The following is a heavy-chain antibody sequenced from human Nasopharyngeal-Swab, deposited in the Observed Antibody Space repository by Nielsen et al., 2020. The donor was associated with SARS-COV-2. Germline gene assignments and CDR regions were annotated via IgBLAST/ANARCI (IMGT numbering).Heavy chain of an antibody. V-gene: IGHV4-39*07. CDR3: ASSMIAETYFDY. Sequence: SETLSLTCTVSGGSIGSSSYYWGWIRQPPGKGLEWLGIIYYSGNTYYNPSLKSRVTISVDTSKNQFSLKLSSVTAADTAVYYCASSMIAETYFDYWGQGTLVTVSS. J-gene: IGHJ4*02. CDR1: GGSIGSSSYY. CDR2: IYYSGNT. D-gene: IGHD3-22*01.